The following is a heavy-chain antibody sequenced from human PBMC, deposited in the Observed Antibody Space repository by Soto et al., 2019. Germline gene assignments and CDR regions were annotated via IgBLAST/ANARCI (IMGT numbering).Heavy chain of an antibody. J-gene: IGHJ4*02. V-gene: IGHV4-31*03. CDR1: GGSISSGGYY. CDR3: ARKVEDQTFDY. D-gene: IGHD2-15*01. Sequence: PSETLSLTCTVSGGSISSGGYYWSWIRQHPGKGLEWIGYIYYSGSTYYNPSLKSRVTISVDTSKNQFSLKLSSVTAADTAVYYCARKVEDQTFDYWGQGTLVTVSS. CDR2: IYYSGST.